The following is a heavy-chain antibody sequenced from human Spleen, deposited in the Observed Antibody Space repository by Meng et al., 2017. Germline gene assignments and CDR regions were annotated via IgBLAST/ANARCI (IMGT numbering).Heavy chain of an antibody. CDR2: IHSDGSST. V-gene: IGHV3-74*01. CDR1: GFTFSNYW. Sequence: GESLKISCAASGFTFSNYWMHWVRQAPGKGLVWVSRIHSDGSSTRYADSVKGRFTISRDNAKNTLYLQMNSLRAEDTGVYYCAREGAATADYWGQGTLVTVSS. CDR3: AREGAATADY. J-gene: IGHJ4*02. D-gene: IGHD6-13*01.